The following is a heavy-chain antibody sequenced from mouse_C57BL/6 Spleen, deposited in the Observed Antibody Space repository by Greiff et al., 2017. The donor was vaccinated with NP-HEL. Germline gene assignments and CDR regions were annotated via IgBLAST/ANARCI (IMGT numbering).Heavy chain of an antibody. Sequence: EVQLVESGGGLVKPGGSLKLSCAASGFTFSDYGMHWVRQAPEKGLEWVAYISSGSSTINYADTVKGRFTISRDNAKNTLFLQMTSLRSEDTAMYYCANPYYGSSYWYFDVWGTGTTVTVSS. D-gene: IGHD1-1*01. CDR1: GFTFSDYG. V-gene: IGHV5-17*01. CDR2: ISSGSSTI. J-gene: IGHJ1*03. CDR3: ANPYYGSSYWYFDV.